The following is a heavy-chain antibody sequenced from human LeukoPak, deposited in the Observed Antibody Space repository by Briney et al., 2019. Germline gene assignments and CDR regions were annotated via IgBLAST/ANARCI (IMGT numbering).Heavy chain of an antibody. CDR1: GYTFTSYD. J-gene: IGHJ6*02. D-gene: IGHD2-2*01. CDR2: MNPNSGNT. V-gene: IGHV1-8*01. Sequence: ASVKVSCTASGYTFTSYDINWVRQAPGQGLEWMGWMNPNSGNTGYAQKFQGRVTMTRNTSISTAYMELSSLRSEDTAVYYCARGRIPMDCSSTSCYFIDYGMDVWGQGTTVTVSS. CDR3: ARGRIPMDCSSTSCYFIDYGMDV.